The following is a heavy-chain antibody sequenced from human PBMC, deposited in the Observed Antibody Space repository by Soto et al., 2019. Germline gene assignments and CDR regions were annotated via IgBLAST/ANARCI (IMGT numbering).Heavy chain of an antibody. CDR2: INPNSGNT. CDR3: ARRYCSGGGRYHWSDP. CDR1: GYTFTSYD. J-gene: IGHJ5*02. D-gene: IGHD2-15*01. Sequence: GASVKVSCKASGYTFTSYDINWVRQATGQGLEWMGWINPNSGNTGYAQKFQGRVSMTRNTSISTAYMELSSLRSEDTAVYYCARRYCSGGGRYHWSDPPGQGTLVIVSS. V-gene: IGHV1-8*01.